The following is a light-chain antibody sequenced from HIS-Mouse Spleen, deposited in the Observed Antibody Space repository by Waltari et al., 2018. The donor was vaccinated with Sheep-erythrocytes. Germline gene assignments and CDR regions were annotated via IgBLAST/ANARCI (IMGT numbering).Light chain of an antibody. V-gene: IGLV2-23*01. CDR2: EGS. J-gene: IGLJ3*02. CDR1: SSDVGSYNL. Sequence: QSALTQPASVSGSPGQSITISCTGTSSDVGSYNLVSWYQQHPGKAPKLMIDEGSKRPSGVSNRFSGSKSGNTASLTISGLQAEDEADYYCCSYAGSSTPWVFGGGTKL. CDR3: CSYAGSSTPWV.